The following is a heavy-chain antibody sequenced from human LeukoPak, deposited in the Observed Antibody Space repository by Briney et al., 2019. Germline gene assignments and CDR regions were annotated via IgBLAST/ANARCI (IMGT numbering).Heavy chain of an antibody. V-gene: IGHV3-30*02. J-gene: IGHJ4*02. D-gene: IGHD3-3*01. CDR2: IRYDGSNK. Sequence: GGSLRLSCAASGFTFSSYGMHWVRQAPGKGLEWVAFIRYDGSNKYYADSVKGRFTISRDNSKNTLYLQMNSLRAEDTAVYYCATQPGNPYDFWSGSLTALLSWGQGTLVTVSS. CDR3: ATQPGNPYDFWSGSLTALLS. CDR1: GFTFSSYG.